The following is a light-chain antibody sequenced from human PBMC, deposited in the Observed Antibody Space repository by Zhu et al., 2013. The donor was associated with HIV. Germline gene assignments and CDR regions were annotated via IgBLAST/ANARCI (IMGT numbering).Light chain of an antibody. CDR2: GAS. CDR1: QSVSRNH. J-gene: IGKJ4*01. Sequence: EIVLTQSPGTLSLSPGERVTLSCRASQSVSRNHLAWYQQKPGQAPRLLIYGASSRATGIPDRFSGSGSGTDFTLTISRLELEDFALYYCQQYGSSPLTFGGGTKVEIK. CDR3: QQYGSSPLT. V-gene: IGKV3-20*01.